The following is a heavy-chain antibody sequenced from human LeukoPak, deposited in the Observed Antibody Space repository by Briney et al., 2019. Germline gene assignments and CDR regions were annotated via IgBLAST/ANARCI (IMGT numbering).Heavy chain of an antibody. D-gene: IGHD3-22*01. V-gene: IGHV3-21*01. Sequence: GGSLRLSCAASGFTFSSCSMNWVRQAPGKGLEWVSSISSSSSYIYYADSVKGRFTISRDNAKNSLYLQMNSLRAEDTAVYYCARVGLGIVVVMDVWGQGTTVTVSS. J-gene: IGHJ6*02. CDR1: GFTFSSCS. CDR3: ARVGLGIVVVMDV. CDR2: ISSSSSYI.